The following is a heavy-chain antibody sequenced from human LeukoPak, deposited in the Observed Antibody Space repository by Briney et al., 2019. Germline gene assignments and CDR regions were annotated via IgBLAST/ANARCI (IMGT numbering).Heavy chain of an antibody. CDR3: ARGGTALIAVAGDY. CDR2: MNPNSGNT. D-gene: IGHD6-19*01. CDR1: GYTFTSDD. Sequence: ASVKVSCKASGYTFTSDDINWVRQATGQGLEWMGWMNPNSGNTGYAQKFQGRVTITRNTSISTAYMELSSLRSEDTAVYYCARGGTALIAVAGDYWGQGTLVTVSS. J-gene: IGHJ4*02. V-gene: IGHV1-8*03.